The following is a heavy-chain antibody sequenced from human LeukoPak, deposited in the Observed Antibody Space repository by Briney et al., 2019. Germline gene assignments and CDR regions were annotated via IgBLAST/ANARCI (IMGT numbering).Heavy chain of an antibody. CDR1: GGSISSYY. D-gene: IGHD2-2*02. V-gene: IGHV4-59*01. CDR3: ARAPAAISRDAFDI. J-gene: IGHJ3*02. Sequence: SETLSLTCTVSGGSISSYYWSWIRQPPGKGLEWIGYIYYSGSTNYNPSLKRRVTISVDTSKNQFSLKLSSVTAADTAVYYCARAPAAISRDAFDIWGQGTMVTVSS. CDR2: IYYSGST.